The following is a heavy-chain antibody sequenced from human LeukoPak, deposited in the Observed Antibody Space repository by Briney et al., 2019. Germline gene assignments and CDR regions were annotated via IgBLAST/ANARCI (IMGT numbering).Heavy chain of an antibody. CDR1: GFTFSSYG. D-gene: IGHD3-10*01. Sequence: PGGSLRLSCAASGFTFSSYGMHWVRQGPGKGLEWVAVIWYDGSNKYYADSVKGRFTISRDNSKNTLYLQMNSLRAEDTAVYYCARDGHYGSGSYYPIHDYWGQGTPVTVSS. CDR2: IWYDGSNK. J-gene: IGHJ4*02. V-gene: IGHV3-33*01. CDR3: ARDGHYGSGSYYPIHDY.